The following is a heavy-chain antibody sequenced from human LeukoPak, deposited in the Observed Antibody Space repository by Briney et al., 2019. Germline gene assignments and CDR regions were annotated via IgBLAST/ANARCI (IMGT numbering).Heavy chain of an antibody. D-gene: IGHD3-10*01. CDR3: AKPYGSGSYAFYGMDV. Sequence: PGRSLRLSCAASGFTFDDYATHWVRQAPGKGLEWVSGISWNSGSIGYADSVKGRFTISRDNAKNSLYLQMNSLRAEDTALYYCAKPYGSGSYAFYGMDVWGQGTTVTVSS. CDR2: ISWNSGSI. V-gene: IGHV3-9*01. J-gene: IGHJ6*02. CDR1: GFTFDDYA.